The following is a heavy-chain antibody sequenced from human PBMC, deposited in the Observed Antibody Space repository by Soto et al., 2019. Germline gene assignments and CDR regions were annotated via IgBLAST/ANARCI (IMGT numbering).Heavy chain of an antibody. CDR3: SQLLPYD. CDR1: GFTFSSYG. J-gene: IGHJ4*02. CDR2: ISYDGSNK. V-gene: IGHV3-30*03. Sequence: GGSLRLSCAASGFTFSSYGMHWVRQAPGKGLEWVAVISYDGSNKYYADSVKGRFTISRDTSKNTLYLQMNSLRAEDTAVYHCSQLLPYDWGQGTLVTGAS. D-gene: IGHD2-2*01.